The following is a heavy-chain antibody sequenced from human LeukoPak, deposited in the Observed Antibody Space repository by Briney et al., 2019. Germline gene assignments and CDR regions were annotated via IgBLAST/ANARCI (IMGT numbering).Heavy chain of an antibody. CDR2: IYYSGST. D-gene: IGHD6-13*01. V-gene: IGHV4-59*01. CDR3: ASRSSSWSFDY. J-gene: IGHJ4*02. Sequence: SETLSLTCIVSGDSISSYYWSWIRQPPGKGLEWIGYIYYSGSTNYNPSLKSRVTISVDTSKNPFSLKLNSVTAADTAVYYCASRSSSWSFDYWGQGTLVTVSS. CDR1: GDSISSYY.